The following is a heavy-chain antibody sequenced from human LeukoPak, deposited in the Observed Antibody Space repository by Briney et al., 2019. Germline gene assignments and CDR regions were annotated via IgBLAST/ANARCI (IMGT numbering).Heavy chain of an antibody. CDR3: ARDMGYSYGYGDH. V-gene: IGHV3-23*01. Sequence: PGGSLRLSCAASGFTFSSYAMSWVRQAPGKGLEWVSAISGSGGSTYYADSVKGRFTISRDNSKNTLYLQMNSLRAEDTAVYYCARDMGYSYGYGDHWGQGTLVTVSS. CDR2: ISGSGGST. J-gene: IGHJ4*02. CDR1: GFTFSSYA. D-gene: IGHD5-18*01.